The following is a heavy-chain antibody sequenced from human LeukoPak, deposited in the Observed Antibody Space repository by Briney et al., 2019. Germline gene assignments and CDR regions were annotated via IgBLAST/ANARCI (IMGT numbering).Heavy chain of an antibody. V-gene: IGHV1-24*01. J-gene: IGHJ5*02. CDR3: AREGIAADL. CDR1: GYTLTELS. Sequence: ASVKVSCKVSGYTLTELSMHWVRQAPGKGLEWMGGFDPEDGETIYAQKFQGRVTMTRDMSTSTVYMELSSLRSEDTAVYYCAREGIAADLWGQGTLVTVSS. D-gene: IGHD6-13*01. CDR2: FDPEDGET.